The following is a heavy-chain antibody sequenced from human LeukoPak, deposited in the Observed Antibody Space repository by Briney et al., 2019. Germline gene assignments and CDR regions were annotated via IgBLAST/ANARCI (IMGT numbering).Heavy chain of an antibody. V-gene: IGHV4-59*01. Sequence: SETPSLTCTVSGGSISSYYWSWIRQPPGKGLVWIGYIYYSGSTNYNPSLKSRVTISVDTSKNQFSLKLSSVTAADTAVYYCARANGDYVGGYWFDPWGQGTLVTVSS. CDR2: IYYSGST. CDR1: GGSISSYY. J-gene: IGHJ5*02. CDR3: ARANGDYVGGYWFDP. D-gene: IGHD4-17*01.